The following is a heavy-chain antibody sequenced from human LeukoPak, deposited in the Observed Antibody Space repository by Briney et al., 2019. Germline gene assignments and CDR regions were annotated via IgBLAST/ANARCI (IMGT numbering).Heavy chain of an antibody. Sequence: GGSLRLSCAASGFTVSSNYMSWVRQAPGKGLEWVSVIYSGGSTYYADSVKGRFTIPRDNSKNTLYLQMNSLRAEDTAVYYCARYYGSGSMGYYYGMDVWGKGTTVTVSS. CDR1: GFTVSSNY. CDR2: IYSGGST. V-gene: IGHV3-53*01. D-gene: IGHD3-10*01. CDR3: ARYYGSGSMGYYYGMDV. J-gene: IGHJ6*04.